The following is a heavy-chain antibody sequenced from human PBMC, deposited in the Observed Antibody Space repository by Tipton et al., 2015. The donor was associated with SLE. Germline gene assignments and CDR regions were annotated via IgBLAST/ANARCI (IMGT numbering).Heavy chain of an antibody. CDR1: GGSISSSNW. D-gene: IGHD2-15*01. CDR3: ARGSGVADDF. J-gene: IGHJ4*02. Sequence: TLSLTCAVSGGSISSSNWWSWVRQPPGKGLEWIGEIYHSGSTNYNPSLKSRVTISVDTSKNQLSLKLTSVTAADTAVYYCARGSGVADDFWGQGTLVTVSS. CDR2: IYHSGST. V-gene: IGHV4-4*02.